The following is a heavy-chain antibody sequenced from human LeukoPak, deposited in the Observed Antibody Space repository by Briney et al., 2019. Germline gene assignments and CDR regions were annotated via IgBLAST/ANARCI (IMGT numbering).Heavy chain of an antibody. J-gene: IGHJ3*02. V-gene: IGHV3-23*01. CDR2: ISGSGGTT. Sequence: PGGSLRLSCAASGFTVSSNEMSWVRQAPGKGLEWVSLISGSGGTTYYADSVRGRFTISRDNYNNTLYLQMSSLRAEDTAVYYCAKDRLCSCSTCFDAFDMWGQGTMVTVSS. CDR3: AKDRLCSCSTCFDAFDM. D-gene: IGHD2-15*01. CDR1: GFTVSSNE.